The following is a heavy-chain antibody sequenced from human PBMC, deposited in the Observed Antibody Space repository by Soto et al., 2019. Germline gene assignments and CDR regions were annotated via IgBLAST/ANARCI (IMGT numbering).Heavy chain of an antibody. Sequence: KPGGSLRLSCAASGFTFSDYYMSWIRQAPGKGLGWVSYISSSSSYTNYADSGKGRFTISRDNAKNSLYLQMNSLRAEDTAVYYCARAQYYYDSSGYYYFDYWGQGTLVTVSS. CDR2: ISSSSSYT. J-gene: IGHJ4*02. D-gene: IGHD3-22*01. CDR1: GFTFSDYY. V-gene: IGHV3-11*06. CDR3: ARAQYYYDSSGYYYFDY.